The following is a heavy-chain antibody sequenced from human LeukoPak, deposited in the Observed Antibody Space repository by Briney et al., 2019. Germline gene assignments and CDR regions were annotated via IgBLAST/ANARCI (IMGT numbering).Heavy chain of an antibody. CDR3: ARARSDSSTYYFAY. CDR1: GYTFKDYY. V-gene: IGHV1-2*02. D-gene: IGHD6-13*01. CDR2: TNPYSGGT. Sequence: ASVKVSCKTSGYTFKDYYIHWVRQAPGQGLEWMGWTNPYSGGTSYARKFLGRVTMTRDTSISTAYLELSRLTADDTAVYFCARARSDSSTYYFAYWGPGTLVTVSS. J-gene: IGHJ4*02.